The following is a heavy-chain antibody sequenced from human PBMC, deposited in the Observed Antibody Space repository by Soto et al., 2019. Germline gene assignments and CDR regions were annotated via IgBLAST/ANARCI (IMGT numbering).Heavy chain of an antibody. V-gene: IGHV1-69*13. J-gene: IGHJ6*02. CDR2: IIPIFGTA. CDR1: GGTFSSYA. CDR3: ARAHRNRGSGSYYSRNYYYGMDG. Sequence: SVKVSCKASGGTFSSYAISWVRQAPGQGLEWMGGIIPIFGTANYAQKFQGRVTITADESTSTAYMELSSLRSEDTAVYYCARAHRNRGSGSYYSRNYYYGMDGWGQGTTVTVAS. D-gene: IGHD3-10*01.